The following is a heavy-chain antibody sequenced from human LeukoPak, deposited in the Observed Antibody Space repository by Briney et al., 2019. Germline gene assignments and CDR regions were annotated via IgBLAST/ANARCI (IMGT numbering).Heavy chain of an antibody. CDR3: AKDRSRSFTTVTTGGFDP. Sequence: PGGSLRLSCAASGFTFSPYSMNWVRQAPGKGLEWVSSISSSSYYIYYADSVKGRFTISRDNSKNTLYLQMNSLRAEDTAVYYCAKDRSRSFTTVTTGGFDPWGQGTLVTVSS. V-gene: IGHV3-21*04. J-gene: IGHJ5*02. CDR1: GFTFSPYS. CDR2: ISSSSYYI. D-gene: IGHD4-11*01.